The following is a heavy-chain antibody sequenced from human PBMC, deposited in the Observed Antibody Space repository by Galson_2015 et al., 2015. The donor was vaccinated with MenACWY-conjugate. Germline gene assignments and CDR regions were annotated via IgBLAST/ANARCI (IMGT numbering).Heavy chain of an antibody. J-gene: IGHJ5*02. V-gene: IGHV4-59*08. CDR1: GVSITAHY. CDR2: NYYSGGT. CDR3: ARHEGKSSGPIRWFDP. D-gene: IGHD6-25*01. Sequence: SETLSLTCSVSGVSITAHYWSWIRQPPGKGLEWIGYNYYSGGTSYNPSLKSRVTISIDTSKNQFSLKLSSVTAADTAVYYCARHEGKSSGPIRWFDPWGQGTLVTVSS.